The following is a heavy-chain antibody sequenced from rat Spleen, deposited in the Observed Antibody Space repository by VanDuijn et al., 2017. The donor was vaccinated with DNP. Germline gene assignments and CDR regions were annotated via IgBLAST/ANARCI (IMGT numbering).Heavy chain of an antibody. CDR3: ATGGTGDY. CDR2: INTGSGGI. V-gene: IGHV1-43*01. Sequence: QVQLQQSGAVLATPGSSVKISCKAPGYIFTRNYIGWIKQTTGQGLEYIGYINTGSGGISYNEKFKGKATLTVDRSSNTAFMQLSSLTPDDSAVYYCATGGTGDYWGQGVMVTVSS. D-gene: IGHD1-11*01. J-gene: IGHJ2*01. CDR1: GYIFTRNY.